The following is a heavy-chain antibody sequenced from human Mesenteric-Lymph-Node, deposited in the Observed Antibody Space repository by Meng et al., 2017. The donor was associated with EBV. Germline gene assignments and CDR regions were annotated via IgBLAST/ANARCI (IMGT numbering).Heavy chain of an antibody. D-gene: IGHD6-13*01. J-gene: IGHJ4*02. CDR3: ATDLLYAAAGRRGPRY. Sequence: HVQLVQSGAEVKEPGAPVKVSCKVSGYTLTELSMHWVRQAPGKGLEWMGGFDPEDGETIYAQKFQGRVTMTEDTSTDTAYMELSSLRSEDTAVYYCATDLLYAAAGRRGPRYWGQGTLVTASS. CDR1: GYTLTELS. V-gene: IGHV1-24*01. CDR2: FDPEDGET.